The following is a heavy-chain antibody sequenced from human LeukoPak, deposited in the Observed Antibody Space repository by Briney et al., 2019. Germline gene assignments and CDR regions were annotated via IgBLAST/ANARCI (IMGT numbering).Heavy chain of an antibody. Sequence: GGSLRLSCAASGFTFCSYAMHWVRQAPGKGLEWVAVISYDGSNKYYADSVKGRFTISRDNSKNTLYLQMNSLRAEDTAVYYCARGRYYYDSSGYFDYWGQGTLVTVSS. V-gene: IGHV3-30-3*01. CDR3: ARGRYYYDSSGYFDY. CDR1: GFTFCSYA. D-gene: IGHD3-22*01. J-gene: IGHJ4*02. CDR2: ISYDGSNK.